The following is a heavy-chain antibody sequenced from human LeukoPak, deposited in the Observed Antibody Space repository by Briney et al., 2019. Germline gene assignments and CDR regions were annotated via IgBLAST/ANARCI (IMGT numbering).Heavy chain of an antibody. CDR2: ISAYNGNT. Sequence: ASVKVSCKASGYTFTSYGISWVRQAPGQGLEWMGWISAYNGNTNYAQKLQGRVTMTTDTSTSTAYMELRSLRSDDTAVYYCARDGSIAVAAGGWFDPWGQGTLVTVSS. D-gene: IGHD6-19*01. J-gene: IGHJ5*02. CDR3: ARDGSIAVAAGGWFDP. V-gene: IGHV1-18*01. CDR1: GYTFTSYG.